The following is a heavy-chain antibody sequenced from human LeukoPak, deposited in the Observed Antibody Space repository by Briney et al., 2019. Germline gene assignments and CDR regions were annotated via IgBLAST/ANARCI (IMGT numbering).Heavy chain of an antibody. D-gene: IGHD3/OR15-3a*01. J-gene: IGHJ4*02. CDR2: ISSSNSTI. CDR1: GFTFSSYS. Sequence: GGSLRLSCAASGFTFSSYSMNWARQAPGKGLEWVSYISSSNSTIQYADSVKGRFTISRDNAKNSLFLQMNSLRAEDAAVYYCARVFWAGTAIDYWGQGTLVTVSS. V-gene: IGHV3-48*01. CDR3: ARVFWAGTAIDY.